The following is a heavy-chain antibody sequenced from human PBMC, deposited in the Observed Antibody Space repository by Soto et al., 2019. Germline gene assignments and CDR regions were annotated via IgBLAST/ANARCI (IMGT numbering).Heavy chain of an antibody. Sequence: SETLSLTCTVSGGSISSGGYYWSWIRQHPGKGLEWIGYIYYSGSTYYNPSLKSRVTISVDTSKNQFSLKLSSVTAADTAVYYCARTSRSGIDYWGQGTLVTVSS. CDR3: ARTSRSGIDY. J-gene: IGHJ4*02. V-gene: IGHV4-31*03. CDR1: GGSISSGGYY. CDR2: IYYSGST. D-gene: IGHD3-10*01.